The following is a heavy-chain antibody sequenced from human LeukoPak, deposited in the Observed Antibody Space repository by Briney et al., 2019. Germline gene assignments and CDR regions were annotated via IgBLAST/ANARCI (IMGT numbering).Heavy chain of an antibody. CDR3: ARSCRGMATTRKFGYFDY. V-gene: IGHV4-34*01. CDR1: GGSFSGYY. Sequence: SETLSLTCAVYGGSFSGYYWSWIRQPPGKGLEWIGEINHSGSTNYNPSLKSRVTISVDTSKNQFSLKLSSVTAADTAVYYCARSCRGMATTRKFGYFDYWGQGTLVTVSS. J-gene: IGHJ4*02. CDR2: INHSGST. D-gene: IGHD5-24*01.